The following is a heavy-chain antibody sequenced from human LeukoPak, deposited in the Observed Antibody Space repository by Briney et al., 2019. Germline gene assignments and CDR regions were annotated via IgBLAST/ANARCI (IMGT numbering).Heavy chain of an antibody. CDR1: GFTFSSYS. CDR2: ISSSSSYI. D-gene: IGHD1-14*01. CDR3: ASPGPLRYRRALEYYFDY. J-gene: IGHJ4*02. Sequence: GGSLRLSCAASGFTFSSYSMNWVRQAPGKGLEWVSSISSSSSYIYYADSVKGRFTISRDNAKNSLYLQMNSLRAEDTAVYYCASPGPLRYRRALEYYFDYWGQGTLVTVSS. V-gene: IGHV3-21*04.